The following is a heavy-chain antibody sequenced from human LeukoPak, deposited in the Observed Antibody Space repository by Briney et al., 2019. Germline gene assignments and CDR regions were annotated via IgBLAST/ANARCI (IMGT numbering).Heavy chain of an antibody. J-gene: IGHJ4*02. D-gene: IGHD5-12*01. V-gene: IGHV1-2*06. CDR3: ARGGEDIYSGYEFDY. Sequence: ASVKVSCKASGYTFTGYYMHWVRQAPGQGLEWMGRINPNSGGTNYPQKFQGRVTMTRDTSISTAYMELSRLRSDDTAVYYCARGGEDIYSGYEFDYWGQGTLVTVSS. CDR2: INPNSGGT. CDR1: GYTFTGYY.